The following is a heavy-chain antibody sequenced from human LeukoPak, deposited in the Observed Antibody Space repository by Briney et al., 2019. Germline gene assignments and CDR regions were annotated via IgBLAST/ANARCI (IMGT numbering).Heavy chain of an antibody. V-gene: IGHV1-8*03. D-gene: IGHD2-2*01. CDR1: GYTFTSYD. J-gene: IGHJ6*03. Sequence: GASVKVSCKASGYTFTSYDINWVRQATGQGLEWMGWMNPNSGNTGYAQKFQGRVTITRNTSISTAYMELSSLRSEDTAVYYCARGRSDCSSTSCLDRYYYYMDVWGKGTTVTVSS. CDR3: ARGRSDCSSTSCLDRYYYYMDV. CDR2: MNPNSGNT.